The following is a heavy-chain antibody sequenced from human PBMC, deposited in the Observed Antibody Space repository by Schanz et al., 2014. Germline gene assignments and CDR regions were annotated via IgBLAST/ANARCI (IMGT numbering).Heavy chain of an antibody. CDR3: ARGVGDFWNGYLHSMDI. Sequence: QVQLQESGPALVKPSETLSLTCTVSGGSISSEYWSWIRQPAGKGLEWIGYIHYSGTTNYNPSLKSRVTISVDTSKNQFSLKLSAVTAADTAVYYCARGVGDFWNGYLHSMDIWGQGTTVTVSS. D-gene: IGHD3-3*01. CDR1: GGSISSEY. V-gene: IGHV4-59*01. J-gene: IGHJ6*02. CDR2: IHYSGTT.